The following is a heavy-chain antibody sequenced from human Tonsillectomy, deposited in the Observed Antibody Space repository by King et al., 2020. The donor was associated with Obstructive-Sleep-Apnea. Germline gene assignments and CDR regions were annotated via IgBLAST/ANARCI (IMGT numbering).Heavy chain of an antibody. Sequence: TLKESGPTLVKPTQTLTLTCTFSGFSLSTSGVGVGWIRQPPGKALEWLALLYCDDDKSYSPSLKSRLTVTKDTPKNPVVLTMTNNDPVDTATYYGAHRQVAHDGGSRWYQEHDYWGQGTLVTVSS. J-gene: IGHJ4*02. CDR1: GFSLSTSGVG. D-gene: IGHD6-13*01. CDR3: AHRQVAHDGGSRWYQEHDY. V-gene: IGHV2-5*02. CDR2: LYCDDDK.